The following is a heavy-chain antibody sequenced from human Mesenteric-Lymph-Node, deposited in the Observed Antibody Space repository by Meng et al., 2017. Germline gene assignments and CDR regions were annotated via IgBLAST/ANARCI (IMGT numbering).Heavy chain of an antibody. CDR2: TYPGHSDT. Sequence: GESLKISCKASGYGFTNSWIAWVRQMPGKGLEWVGHTYPGHSDTRYSPSFRGLVTISVDESVTTAYLQWSGLKASDTAMYYCARQKGLGTVAGRGDYYYYGMDVWGQGTTVTVSS. J-gene: IGHJ6*02. CDR3: ARQKGLGTVAGRGDYYYYGMDV. CDR1: GYGFTNSW. D-gene: IGHD6-19*01. V-gene: IGHV5-51*01.